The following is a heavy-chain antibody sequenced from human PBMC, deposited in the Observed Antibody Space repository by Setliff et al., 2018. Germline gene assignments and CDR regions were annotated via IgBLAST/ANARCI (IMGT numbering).Heavy chain of an antibody. V-gene: IGHV4-39*01. D-gene: IGHD2-15*01. CDR2: IYYSGST. Sequence: SETLSLTCTVSGGSISSSYYYWGWIRQPPGKGLEWIGSIYYSGSTYYNPSLKSRVTISVDTSKNQFSLKLSSETAADTAVYYCARILGYCSGGSCYVPYWGQGTLVTVSS. CDR3: ARILGYCSGGSCYVPY. J-gene: IGHJ4*02. CDR1: GGSISSSYYY.